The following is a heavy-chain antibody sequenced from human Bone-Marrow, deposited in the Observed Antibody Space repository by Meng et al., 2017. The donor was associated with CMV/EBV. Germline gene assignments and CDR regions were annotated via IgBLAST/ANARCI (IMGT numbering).Heavy chain of an antibody. CDR3: AREVAY. V-gene: IGHV4-31*11. Sequence: LRLSCAVSGGSISSGNFYWSWIRQYPGKRMEWMGCIYHTGDTKYSPSLKSRLTVSLDTTKNQFSLRLTSVTAADTAIYYCAREVAYWGQGILVTVSS. CDR1: GGSISSGNFY. D-gene: IGHD2-15*01. J-gene: IGHJ4*02. CDR2: IYHTGDT.